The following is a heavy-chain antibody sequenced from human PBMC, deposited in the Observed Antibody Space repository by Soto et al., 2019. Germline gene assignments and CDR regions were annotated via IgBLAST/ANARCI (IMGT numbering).Heavy chain of an antibody. CDR3: ARGRRNMITFGGPKGWTYYFDY. Sequence: QVQLQQWGAGLLKPSETLSLTCAVYGGSFSGYYWSWIRQPPGKGLEWIGEINHSGSTNYNPSLKSRVTISVDTSKNQFSLKLSSVTAADTAVYYCARGRRNMITFGGPKGWTYYFDYWGQGTLVTVSS. CDR2: INHSGST. D-gene: IGHD3-16*01. J-gene: IGHJ4*02. V-gene: IGHV4-34*01. CDR1: GGSFSGYY.